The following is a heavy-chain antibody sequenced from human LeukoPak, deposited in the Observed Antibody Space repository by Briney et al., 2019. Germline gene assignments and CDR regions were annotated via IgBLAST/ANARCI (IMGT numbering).Heavy chain of an antibody. CDR3: VRAYDY. J-gene: IGHJ4*02. V-gene: IGHV4-34*01. Sequence: SETLSLTCAVYGGSFSGSNWSWIRQPPGKGLEWIGEIYNSGSTIYNPSLKSRVTISVDTSKNQFSLNLISVTAADAAVYYCVRAYDYWGQGTLVTVSS. CDR2: IYNSGST. CDR1: GGSFSGSN.